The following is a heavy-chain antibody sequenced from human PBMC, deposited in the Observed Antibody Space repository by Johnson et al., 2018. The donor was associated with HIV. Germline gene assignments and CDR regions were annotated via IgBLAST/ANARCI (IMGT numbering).Heavy chain of an antibody. CDR1: GFAFSSYA. CDR2: ISYDGRDA. V-gene: IGHV3-30*14. Sequence: QVLLVESGGGLVQPGGSLRLSCTASGFAFSSYALHWVRQAPGKGLEWVAVISYDGRDAYYADSVKGRFTISRENAKNSLYLQMNSLRAGDTAVYYCARGNKGYSSGWDAFDIWGQGTMVTVSS. CDR3: ARGNKGYSSGWDAFDI. J-gene: IGHJ3*02. D-gene: IGHD6-19*01.